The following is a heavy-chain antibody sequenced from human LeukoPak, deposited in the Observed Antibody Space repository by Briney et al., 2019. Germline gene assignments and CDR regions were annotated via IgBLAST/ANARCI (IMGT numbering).Heavy chain of an antibody. CDR2: ISGSGSYI. Sequence: GGSLRLSCAASGFIYSNYGMNWVRQAPGKGLEGVSYISGSGSYIDYADSVKGRFTISRDNAKNSLYLQMNSLRAEDTAVYYCARGHSSGYYPKYWGQGTLVTVSS. J-gene: IGHJ4*02. CDR3: ARGHSSGYYPKY. CDR1: GFIYSNYG. D-gene: IGHD3-22*01. V-gene: IGHV3-21*05.